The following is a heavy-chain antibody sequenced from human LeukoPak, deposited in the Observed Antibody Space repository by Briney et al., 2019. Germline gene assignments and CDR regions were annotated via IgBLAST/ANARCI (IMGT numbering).Heavy chain of an antibody. V-gene: IGHV3-30*18. CDR2: ISYDGSNK. D-gene: IGHD4-23*01. J-gene: IGHJ6*03. Sequence: GGSLRLSCAASGFTFSSYGMHWVRQAPGKGLEWVAVISYDGSNKYYADSVKGRFTISRDNSKNTLYLQMNSLRAEDTAVYYCAKSGGWQGGIYYYYYMDVWGKGTTVTVSS. CDR3: AKSGGWQGGIYYYYYMDV. CDR1: GFTFSSYG.